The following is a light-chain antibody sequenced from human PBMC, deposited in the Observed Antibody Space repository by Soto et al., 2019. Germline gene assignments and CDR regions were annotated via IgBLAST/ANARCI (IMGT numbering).Light chain of an antibody. V-gene: IGKV3-20*01. J-gene: IGKJ5*01. CDR1: QSVSSSY. CDR2: GAS. Sequence: EIVLTQSPGNLSLSPGERATLSGRASQSVSSSYLAWYKQKPGQAPRLLIYGASSRATGIPDRFSGSGSGTDFTLTIRRLEPEDFAVDYCQQYGSSITFGQGTRLEIK. CDR3: QQYGSSIT.